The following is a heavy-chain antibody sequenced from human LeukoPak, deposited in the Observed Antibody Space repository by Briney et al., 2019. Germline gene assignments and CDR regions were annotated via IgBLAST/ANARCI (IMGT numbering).Heavy chain of an antibody. CDR3: AKDLDASGRQNDYYYYGMDV. J-gene: IGHJ6*02. D-gene: IGHD3-10*01. Sequence: GGSLRLSCAASGFSFHDYDMHWVRQAPGKGLEWVAGITWDSGRIGYADSVKGRFTVSRDNAQNSLYLQMNSLRPEDTALYYCAKDLDASGRQNDYYYYGMDVWGQGLTVTVSS. CDR2: ITWDSGRI. V-gene: IGHV3-9*01. CDR1: GFSFHDYD.